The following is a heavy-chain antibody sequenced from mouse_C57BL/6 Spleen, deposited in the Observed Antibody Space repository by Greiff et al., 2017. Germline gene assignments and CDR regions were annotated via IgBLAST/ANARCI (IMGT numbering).Heavy chain of an antibody. CDR3: ARPRNGPFDY. V-gene: IGHV5-17*01. CDR1: GFTFRDYG. Sequence: VQLQESGGGLVKPGGSLKLSCAASGFTFRDYGMHWVRQAPEKGLEWVAYISSGSSTIYYADTVKGRFTISRDNAKNTLFLQMTSLSSEDTAMYYCARPRNGPFDYWGQGTTLTVSS. CDR2: ISSGSSTI. J-gene: IGHJ2*01. D-gene: IGHD1-1*02.